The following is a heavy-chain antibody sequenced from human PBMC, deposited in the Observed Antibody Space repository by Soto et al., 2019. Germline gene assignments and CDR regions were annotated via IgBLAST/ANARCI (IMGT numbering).Heavy chain of an antibody. Sequence: SETLSLTCTVSGGSISSYYWSWIRQPPGKGLEWIGYIYYSGSTNYNPSLKSRVTISVDTSKNQFSLKLSSVTAADTAVYYCARAKAPFYSSSGYGFDPGGQGTLVTVSS. V-gene: IGHV4-59*08. CDR3: ARAKAPFYSSSGYGFDP. CDR2: IYYSGST. D-gene: IGHD6-13*01. CDR1: GGSISSYY. J-gene: IGHJ5*02.